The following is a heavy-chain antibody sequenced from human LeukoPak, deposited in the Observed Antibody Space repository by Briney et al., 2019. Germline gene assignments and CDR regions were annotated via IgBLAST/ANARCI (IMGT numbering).Heavy chain of an antibody. CDR1: GGSISSGTYY. D-gene: IGHD3-22*01. V-gene: IGHV4-39*01. CDR2: VYYSGST. J-gene: IGHJ4*02. Sequence: SETLSLTRTVSGGSISSGTYYWGWIRQPPEKGLEWIGSVYYSGSTYYNPSLKSRVTIAVDTSKNQFSLKLSSVTAADTAVYYCARRNYYDSSGRWWYFDYWGQGTLVTVSS. CDR3: ARRNYYDSSGRWWYFDY.